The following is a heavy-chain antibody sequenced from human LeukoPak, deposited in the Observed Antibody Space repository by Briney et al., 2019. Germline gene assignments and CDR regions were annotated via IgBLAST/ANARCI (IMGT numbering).Heavy chain of an antibody. V-gene: IGHV4-34*01. J-gene: IGHJ5*02. CDR2: FNHFGNP. CDR1: ARPFGVYY. D-gene: IGHD3-22*01. Sequence: ASETLSLTCAVSARPFGVYYRTWIRHPPEEAPGWIGEFNHFGNPNYNPSLKSPVTLSLETSQEEFSLHFTSVTAGDPAGFYFARGGKVLVVTQKRKKPLDLWGQGTLVTVSS. CDR3: ARGGKVLVVTQKRKKPLDL.